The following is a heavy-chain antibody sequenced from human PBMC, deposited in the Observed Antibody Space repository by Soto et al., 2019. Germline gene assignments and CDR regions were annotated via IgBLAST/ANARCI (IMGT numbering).Heavy chain of an antibody. Sequence: GGSLRLSCAASGFTFSNAWMSWVRQAPGKGLEWVGPIKSKTDGGTTDYAAPVKGRFTISRDDSKNTLYLQMNSLKTEDTAVYYCTTNPNWAALGIWGQGTMVTVSS. CDR2: IKSKTDGGTT. D-gene: IGHD7-27*01. V-gene: IGHV3-15*01. CDR1: GFTFSNAW. CDR3: TTNPNWAALGI. J-gene: IGHJ3*02.